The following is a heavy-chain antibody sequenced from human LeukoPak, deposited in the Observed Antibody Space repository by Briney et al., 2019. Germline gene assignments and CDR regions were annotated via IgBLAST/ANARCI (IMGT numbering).Heavy chain of an antibody. CDR2: ISAYNGDT. J-gene: IGHJ4*02. CDR1: GYTFNKYG. Sequence: ASLKVSCKASGYTFNKYGINWVRQAPGQGLEWMGWISAYNGDTNYAQKLQGRVTMTTDTSTSTAYMELRSLRSDDTAVYYCARDFTPSQWELLTLFDYWGQGTLVTVSS. D-gene: IGHD1-26*01. CDR3: ARDFTPSQWELLTLFDY. V-gene: IGHV1-18*01.